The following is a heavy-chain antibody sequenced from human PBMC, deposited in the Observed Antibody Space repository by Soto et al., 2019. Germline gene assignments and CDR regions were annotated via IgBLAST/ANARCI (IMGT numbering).Heavy chain of an antibody. J-gene: IGHJ4*02. CDR1: GGPISSHNW. V-gene: IGHV4-4*02. D-gene: IGHD6-19*01. Sequence: PSETLSLTCAVSGGPISSHNWWSWVRQPPGKGLEWIGEIYHSGDTNYSPSLKSRVVMSVVPSKNLFSLTLNSVTAADTAFYYCARDQGSHPGDWGQGILVTSPQ. CDR2: IYHSGDT. CDR3: ARDQGSHPGD.